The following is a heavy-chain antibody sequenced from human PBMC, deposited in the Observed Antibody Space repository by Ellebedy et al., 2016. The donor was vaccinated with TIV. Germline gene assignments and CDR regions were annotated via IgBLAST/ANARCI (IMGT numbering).Heavy chain of an antibody. J-gene: IGHJ4*02. CDR2: IRSTGSDK. V-gene: IGHV3-21*06. D-gene: IGHD2-15*01. CDR1: GFTFSNYN. Sequence: GESLKISCVASGFTFSNYNMNWVRPSAGKGLEGVSSIRSTGSDKYYAESGEGRFTISRDNAQTTLFLQINSLRLEDTAVYYCARGWSTPDSWGQGTLVIVSS. CDR3: ARGWSTPDS.